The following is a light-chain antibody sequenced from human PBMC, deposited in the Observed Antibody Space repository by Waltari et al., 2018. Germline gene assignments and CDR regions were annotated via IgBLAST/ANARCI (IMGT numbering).Light chain of an antibody. CDR2: YAA. Sequence: EIVLTQSPGTLSLSPGDRATLSCRASQSVRKYLAWYKQRPGQAPRLLFYYAATSATGRPDRFSGSGFGTDFSRTISRLEPEDFAVYYCQKYGSLPATFGQGTKVEIK. CDR1: QSVRKY. V-gene: IGKV3-20*01. CDR3: QKYGSLPAT. J-gene: IGKJ1*01.